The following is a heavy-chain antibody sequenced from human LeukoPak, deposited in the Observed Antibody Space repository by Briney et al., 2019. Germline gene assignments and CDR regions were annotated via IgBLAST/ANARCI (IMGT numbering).Heavy chain of an antibody. Sequence: GGSLRLSCAASGFAFSSYSMNWVRQAPGKGLEWVSSISSSSSSIHYADSVRGRFTISRDNAKNSLSLQMNSLRAEDTAVYYCARDSTTTSLSYYYMDVWGKGTTVTVSS. CDR1: GFAFSSYS. D-gene: IGHD1-1*01. CDR2: ISSSSSSI. V-gene: IGHV3-21*01. J-gene: IGHJ6*03. CDR3: ARDSTTTSLSYYYMDV.